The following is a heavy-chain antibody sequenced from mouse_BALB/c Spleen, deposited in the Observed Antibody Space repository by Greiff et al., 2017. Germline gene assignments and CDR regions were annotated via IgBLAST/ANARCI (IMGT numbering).Heavy chain of an antibody. Sequence: VQLQQSGPGLVQPSQSLSITCTVSGFSFTSYGVHWVRQSPGKGLEWLGVIWSGGSTDYNAAFISRLSISKDNSKSQVFFKMNSLQANDTAIYYCARNDGCYRFAYWGQGTLVTVSA. CDR2: IWSGGST. CDR1: GFSFTSYG. V-gene: IGHV2-2*02. D-gene: IGHD2-3*01. J-gene: IGHJ3*01. CDR3: ARNDGCYRFAY.